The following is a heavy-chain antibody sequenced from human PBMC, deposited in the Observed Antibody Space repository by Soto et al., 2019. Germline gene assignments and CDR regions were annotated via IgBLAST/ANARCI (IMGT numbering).Heavy chain of an antibody. CDR3: ARDGVVVVAATQYYYYYGMEV. CDR2: ISAYNGNT. D-gene: IGHD2-15*01. J-gene: IGHJ6*02. Sequence: ASVKVSCKASGYTFTSYGISWVRQAPGQGLEWMGWISAYNGNTNYAQKLQGRVTMTTDTSTSAAYMELRSLRSDDTAVYYCARDGVVVVAATQYYYYYGMEVWGQGTTVTVSS. CDR1: GYTFTSYG. V-gene: IGHV1-18*01.